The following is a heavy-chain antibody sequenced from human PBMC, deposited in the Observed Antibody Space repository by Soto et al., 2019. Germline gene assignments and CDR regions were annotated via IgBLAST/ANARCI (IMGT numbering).Heavy chain of an antibody. J-gene: IGHJ4*02. CDR1: GFTFSNYA. Sequence: QVQLVESGGGVVQPGRSLRLSCAASGFTFSNYAIHWVRQAPGKGLEWVAVISYDGINKYYADSVKDRFSIFRDNSKNTVYLPMNILKAEDTAVYYCARDQNPSGTYQGIFDSWGQGTLVTVSS. CDR2: ISYDGINK. V-gene: IGHV3-30-3*01. CDR3: ARDQNPSGTYQGIFDS. D-gene: IGHD1-26*01.